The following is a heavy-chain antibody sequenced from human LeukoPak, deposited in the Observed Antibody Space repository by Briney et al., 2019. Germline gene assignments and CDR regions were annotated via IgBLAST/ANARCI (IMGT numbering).Heavy chain of an antibody. CDR3: ARTGYSGYDGAFDY. D-gene: IGHD5-12*01. V-gene: IGHV3-23*01. CDR1: GFTFSSYA. CDR2: ISGSGSTI. Sequence: GGSLRLSCAASGFTFSSYAMSWVRQAPGKGLEWVSAISGSGSTIYYADSVKGRFTISRDNAKNSLYLQMNRLRAEDTAVYYCARTGYSGYDGAFDYWGQGTLVTVSS. J-gene: IGHJ4*02.